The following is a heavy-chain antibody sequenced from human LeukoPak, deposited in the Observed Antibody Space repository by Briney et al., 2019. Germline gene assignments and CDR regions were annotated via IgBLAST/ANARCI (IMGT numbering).Heavy chain of an antibody. CDR3: AKDFDRYSSGWYYWFDP. J-gene: IGHJ5*02. V-gene: IGHV3-9*01. D-gene: IGHD6-19*01. Sequence: GGSLRLSCAASGFTFDDYAMHWVRQAPGKGLEWVSGISWNSGSIGYADSVKGRFTISRDNAKNSLYLQMNSLRAEDTAVYYCAKDFDRYSSGWYYWFDPWGQGTLVTVSS. CDR2: ISWNSGSI. CDR1: GFTFDDYA.